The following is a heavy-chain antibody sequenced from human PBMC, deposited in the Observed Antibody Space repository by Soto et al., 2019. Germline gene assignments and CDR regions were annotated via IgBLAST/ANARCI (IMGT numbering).Heavy chain of an antibody. Sequence: PSLTCTVSGGSISSYYWSWIRQPPGKGLEWIGYIYYSGSTNYNPSLKSRVTISVDTSKNQFSLKLSSVTAADTAVYYCARAWNEGYYGMDVWGQGTTVTVSS. V-gene: IGHV4-59*01. CDR1: GGSISSYY. CDR3: ARAWNEGYYGMDV. D-gene: IGHD1-1*01. CDR2: IYYSGST. J-gene: IGHJ6*02.